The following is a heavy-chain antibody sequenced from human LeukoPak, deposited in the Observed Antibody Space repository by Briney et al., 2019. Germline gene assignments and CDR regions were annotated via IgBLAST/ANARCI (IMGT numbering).Heavy chain of an antibody. CDR3: ARVGGCSGNGCYSGVYHYYYMDV. CDR2: ISGYNGNT. D-gene: IGHD2-15*01. CDR1: GYTFTSYG. J-gene: IGHJ6*03. Sequence: ASVTVSCKASGYTFTSYGISWVRQAPGQRLEWMGWISGYNGNTIYAQKFQGRVTMTTDTSTRAAQMELRSLSSDDTAVYYCARVGGCSGNGCYSGVYHYYYMDVWGKGTTVTVSS. V-gene: IGHV1-18*01.